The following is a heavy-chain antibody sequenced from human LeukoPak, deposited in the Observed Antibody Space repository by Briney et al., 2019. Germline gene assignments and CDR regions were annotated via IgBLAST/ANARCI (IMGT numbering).Heavy chain of an antibody. D-gene: IGHD6-19*01. CDR3: AKGGPTGGWYIFDY. V-gene: IGHV4-59*13. CDR1: GGSISSYY. CDR2: IYYSGST. Sequence: SETLSLTCTVSGGSISSYYWSWIRQPPGKGLEWIGYIYYSGSTNYNPSLKSRVTISVDTSKNQFSLKLSSVTAADTAVYYCAKGGPTGGWYIFDYWGQGTLVTVSS. J-gene: IGHJ4*02.